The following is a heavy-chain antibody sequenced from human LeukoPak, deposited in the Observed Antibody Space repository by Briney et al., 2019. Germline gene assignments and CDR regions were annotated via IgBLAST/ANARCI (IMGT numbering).Heavy chain of an antibody. CDR3: ARHRWTDLAYFDYMDV. V-gene: IGHV5-51*01. D-gene: IGHD3/OR15-3a*01. Sequence: GESLKISCKASGYNFATYWIAWVRPMPGEGLEWVAIIFPADSETKYSPSFRGQVTISADKSISTAYLQWSSLKASDTAMYYCARHRWTDLAYFDYMDVWGKGTTITVSS. CDR1: GYNFATYW. J-gene: IGHJ6*03. CDR2: IFPADSET.